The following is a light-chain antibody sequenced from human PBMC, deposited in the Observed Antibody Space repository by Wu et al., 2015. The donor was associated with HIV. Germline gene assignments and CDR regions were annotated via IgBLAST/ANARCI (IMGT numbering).Light chain of an antibody. CDR3: HQHGSSPIT. J-gene: IGKJ5*01. Sequence: EIVMTQSPVTLSVSPGERVTLSCRASQSVSTNLAWYQQKPGQAPRLLIYDASIGATGIPARFSGSGSGTEFTLTISRLEPEDFTVYYCHQHGSSPITFGQGTRLEIK. CDR2: DAS. V-gene: IGKV3-15*01. CDR1: QSVSTN.